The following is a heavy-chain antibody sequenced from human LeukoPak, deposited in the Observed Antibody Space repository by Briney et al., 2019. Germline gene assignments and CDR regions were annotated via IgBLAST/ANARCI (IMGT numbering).Heavy chain of an antibody. J-gene: IGHJ4*02. V-gene: IGHV4-34*01. CDR3: ARLLYCSSTSCRAVLDY. Sequence: SETLSLTCAVYGGSFSGYYWSWIRQPPGKGLEWIGEINHSGSTNYNPSLKSRVTISVDTSKNQFSLKLSSVTAADTAVYYCARLLYCSSTSCRAVLDYWGQGTLVTVSS. CDR1: GGSFSGYY. D-gene: IGHD2-2*01. CDR2: INHSGST.